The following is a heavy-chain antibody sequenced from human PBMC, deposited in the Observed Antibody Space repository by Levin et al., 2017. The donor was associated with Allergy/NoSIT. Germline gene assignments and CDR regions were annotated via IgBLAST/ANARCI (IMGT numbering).Heavy chain of an antibody. CDR1: GFSFSTYG. CDR2: ITSDGSNK. J-gene: IGHJ4*02. D-gene: IGHD1-26*01. V-gene: IGHV3-30*18. CDR3: AKGGDFDY. Sequence: HTGGSLRLSCAASGFSFSTYGIQWVRQAPGKGLEWVALITSDGSNKYYADPVKGRFTISRDNSKNTVYLQMNSLRAEDTAVCYCAKGGDFDYWGLGTVVTVSS.